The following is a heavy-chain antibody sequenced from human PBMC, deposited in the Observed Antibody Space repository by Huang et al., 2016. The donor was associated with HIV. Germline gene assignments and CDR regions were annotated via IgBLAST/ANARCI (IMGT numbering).Heavy chain of an antibody. V-gene: IGHV1-69*01. J-gene: IGHJ2*01. CDR2: ISPIFGTI. D-gene: IGHD3-10*01. CDR3: AVQGSPTRYWFFDL. CDR1: GGTFSNSA. Sequence: QVQLVQSGAEVKKPGSSVKVSCKASGGTFSNSALSWVRQAPGQGLEWRGGISPIFGTINYAPKFQGRVTISVDESTSTGYMEMTSLRSEDTAMYYCAVQGSPTRYWFFDLWGRGTRVSVSS.